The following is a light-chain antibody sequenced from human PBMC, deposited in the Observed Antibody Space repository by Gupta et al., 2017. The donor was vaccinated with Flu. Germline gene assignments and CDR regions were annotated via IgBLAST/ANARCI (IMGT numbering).Light chain of an antibody. CDR2: KDS. CDR1: ALPKQY. Sequence: SSELTQPPSVSVSPGQTARITCSGDALPKQYAYWYQQKPGQAPVLVRYKDSERPSGIPERFSGASSGTTVMLTLRGVQAEDESYYYCPSADRSGTYVFGTGTKVTVL. J-gene: IGLJ1*01. V-gene: IGLV3-25*02. CDR3: PSADRSGTYV.